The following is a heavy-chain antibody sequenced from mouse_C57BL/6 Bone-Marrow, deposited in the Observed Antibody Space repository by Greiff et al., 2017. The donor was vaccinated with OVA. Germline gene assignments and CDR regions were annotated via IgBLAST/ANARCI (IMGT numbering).Heavy chain of an antibody. CDR3: ARANWDYAMDY. CDR2: ILPSIGRT. V-gene: IGHV15-2*01. Sequence: QVQLKESGSELRSPGSSVKLSCKDFDSEVFPIAYMSWVRQKPGHGFEWIGGILPSIGRTIYGEKFEDKATLDADTLSNTAYLELNSLTSEDSAIYYCARANWDYAMDYWGQGTSVTVSS. J-gene: IGHJ4*01. D-gene: IGHD4-1*01. CDR1: DSEVFPIAY.